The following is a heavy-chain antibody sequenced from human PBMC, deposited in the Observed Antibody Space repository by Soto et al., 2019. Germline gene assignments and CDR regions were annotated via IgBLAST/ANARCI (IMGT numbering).Heavy chain of an antibody. CDR1: GFSLSNARMG. Sequence: GPTLVNPTETLTLTCTVSGFSLSNARMGVSWIRQPPGKALEWLAHIFSNDEKSYSTSLKSRLTISKDTSKSQVVLTMTNMDPVDTATYYWARYSSGWYDPYYYYGMDVWGQGTTVTVSS. CDR2: IFSNDEK. CDR3: ARYSSGWYDPYYYYGMDV. V-gene: IGHV2-26*01. D-gene: IGHD6-19*01. J-gene: IGHJ6*02.